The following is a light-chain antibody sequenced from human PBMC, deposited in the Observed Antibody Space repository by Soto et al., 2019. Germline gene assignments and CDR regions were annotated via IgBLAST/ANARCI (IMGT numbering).Light chain of an antibody. V-gene: IGKV3-20*01. CDR2: GAS. Sequence: ESVGTQSPGTLSLPPGGRATLSCRASQSVRSSYLAWYQQKFGQAPRLLIYGASSRATGIPDRFSGSGSGTDFTLTISRLEPEDFAVYSCPPYGSSPSPFGPGPNAAIK. J-gene: IGKJ3*01. CDR3: PPYGSSPSP. CDR1: QSVRSSY.